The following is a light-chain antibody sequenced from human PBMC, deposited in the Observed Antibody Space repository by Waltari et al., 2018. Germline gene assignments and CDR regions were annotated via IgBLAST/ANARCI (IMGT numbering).Light chain of an antibody. CDR2: GAS. Sequence: EIVLTQSPDTLSLSPGDRAALSCRASQSLSSSYLAWYQQKPGQAPRLLIYGASSRATGIPDRFSGSGSETDFTLTISRLKPEDFAVYYCQQYDSTPYTFGQGTKLEIK. V-gene: IGKV3-20*01. CDR3: QQYDSTPYT. J-gene: IGKJ2*01. CDR1: QSLSSSY.